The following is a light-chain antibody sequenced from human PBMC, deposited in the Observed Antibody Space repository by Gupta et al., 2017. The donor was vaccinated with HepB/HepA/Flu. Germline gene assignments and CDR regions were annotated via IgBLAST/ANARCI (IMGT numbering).Light chain of an antibody. CDR3: SSYTTSSTVV. CDR2: DVS. Sequence: SALTHPASVSESPGQSIPVSCTGTSSDVGVYNDVSWYQQHPGKAPKVMIYDVSHRPSGVSNRFSGSKSGNAASLTISGLQAEDEADYYCSSYTTSSTVVFGGGTKLTVL. V-gene: IGLV2-14*03. J-gene: IGLJ2*01. CDR1: SSDVGVYND.